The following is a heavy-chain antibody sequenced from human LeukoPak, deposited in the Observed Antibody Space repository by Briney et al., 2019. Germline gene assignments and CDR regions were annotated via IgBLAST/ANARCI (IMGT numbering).Heavy chain of an antibody. Sequence: SETLSLTCAVYGGSFSGYYCSWIRQPPGKGLEWIGEINHSGSTNYNPSLKSRVTISVDPSKNQFSLKLSSVTAADTAVYYCARGSGTYAPWGQGTLVTVSS. CDR3: ARGSGTYAP. CDR1: GGSFSGYY. J-gene: IGHJ5*02. D-gene: IGHD1-26*01. V-gene: IGHV4-34*01. CDR2: INHSGST.